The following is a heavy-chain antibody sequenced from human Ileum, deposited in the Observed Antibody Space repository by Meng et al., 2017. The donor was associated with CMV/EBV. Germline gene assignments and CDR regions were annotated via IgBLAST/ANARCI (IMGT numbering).Heavy chain of an antibody. D-gene: IGHD6-6*01. CDR3: ARVPSIASRPGRYAFDH. V-gene: IGHV3-11*01. Sequence: GGSLRLSCVAFGFSFGDYYMSWIRQAPGKGLEWISYISGTGRVIKYADSVKDRVTISRDNAKMSVYLQMDSLRADDTAVYYCARVPSIASRPGRYAFDHWGHGTLVTVSS. CDR1: GFSFGDYY. J-gene: IGHJ4*01. CDR2: ISGTGRVI.